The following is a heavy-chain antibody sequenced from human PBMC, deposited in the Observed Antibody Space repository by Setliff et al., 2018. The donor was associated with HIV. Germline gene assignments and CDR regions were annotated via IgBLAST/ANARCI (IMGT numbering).Heavy chain of an antibody. V-gene: IGHV4-61*09. CDR2: IYTSGST. D-gene: IGHD1-26*01. Sequence: SETLSLTCTVSGGSISSGSYYWSWIRQPAGKGLEWIGHIYTSGSTNYNPSLKSRVTISVDTSKNQFSLKLSSVTAADSAMYYCARESGIVGAQGFDYWSQGTLVTVSS. CDR1: GGSISSGSYY. J-gene: IGHJ4*02. CDR3: ARESGIVGAQGFDY.